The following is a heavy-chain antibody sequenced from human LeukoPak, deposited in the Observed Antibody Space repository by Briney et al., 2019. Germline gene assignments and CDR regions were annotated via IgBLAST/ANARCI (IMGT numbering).Heavy chain of an antibody. V-gene: IGHV1-69*13. CDR3: AREIRSGYSGFDEGSG. D-gene: IGHD5-12*01. Sequence: SVRVSCKASGGTFSSYAISWVRHAPGQGLGWVGGLLPIFGTSNYAQQFQGSLTITGDVSTHTAYMELSSLRSEDTAVYYCAREIRSGYSGFDEGSGWGQGTLVTVSS. CDR1: GGTFSSYA. CDR2: LLPIFGTS. J-gene: IGHJ4*02.